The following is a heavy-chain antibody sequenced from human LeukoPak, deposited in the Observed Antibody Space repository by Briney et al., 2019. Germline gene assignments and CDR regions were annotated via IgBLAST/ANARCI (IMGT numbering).Heavy chain of an antibody. CDR3: ARATVIGNAPVPGYMDV. Sequence: GGSLRLSCAASGFTFSTHDMHWVRQVSGKGLEWVSSIGTIGDTFYPGSVKGRFTISRENAKNSLYLQMNGLRAGDTAVYYCARATVIGNAPVPGYMDVWGKGTTVTVSS. D-gene: IGHD2-21*01. CDR2: IGTIGDT. CDR1: GFTFSTHD. V-gene: IGHV3-13*01. J-gene: IGHJ6*03.